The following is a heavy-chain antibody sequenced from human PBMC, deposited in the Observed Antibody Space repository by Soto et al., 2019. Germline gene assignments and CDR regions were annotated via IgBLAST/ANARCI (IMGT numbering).Heavy chain of an antibody. V-gene: IGHV3-33*01. CDR1: GFTFSSHG. J-gene: IGHJ4*02. Sequence: QVQLVESGGGVVQPGTSLRLSCAASGFTFSSHGMHWVRQDPGKGLEWVAVIWYDGTDVKYADSVKGRFTTSRDNSKNTLYLQMNSLRVEDTAVYYCARGLHSSGWYEDYWGQGTLVTVSS. D-gene: IGHD6-19*01. CDR3: ARGLHSSGWYEDY. CDR2: IWYDGTDV.